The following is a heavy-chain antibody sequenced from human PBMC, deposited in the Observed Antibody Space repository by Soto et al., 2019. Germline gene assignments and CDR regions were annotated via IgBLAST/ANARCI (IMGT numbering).Heavy chain of an antibody. CDR1: GFTFSSYW. J-gene: IGHJ1*01. CDR2: IKQDGSEK. D-gene: IGHD6-13*01. V-gene: IGHV3-7*01. CDR3: ARDLGSSWYPEYFQH. Sequence: GGSLRLSCAASGFTFSSYWMSWVRQAPGKGLEWVANIKQDGSEKYYADSVKGRFTLSRDNAKNSLYLQMNSLRAEDTAVYYCARDLGSSWYPEYFQHWGQGTLVTVSS.